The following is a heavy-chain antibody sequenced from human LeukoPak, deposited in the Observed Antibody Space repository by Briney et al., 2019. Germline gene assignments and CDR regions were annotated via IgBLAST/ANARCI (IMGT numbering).Heavy chain of an antibody. CDR2: ISSSGVTI. CDR1: GFTFSNYY. J-gene: IGHJ4*02. D-gene: IGHD4-17*01. CDR3: ARGTTVTRIYDY. V-gene: IGHV3-11*04. Sequence: PGGSLRLSCAASGFTFSNYYMSWIRQAPGKGLEWVSYISSSGVTIYYADSVKGRFTISRDNAKNSLYLQMSSLRAEDTAAYYCARGTTVTRIYDYWGQGTPVTVSS.